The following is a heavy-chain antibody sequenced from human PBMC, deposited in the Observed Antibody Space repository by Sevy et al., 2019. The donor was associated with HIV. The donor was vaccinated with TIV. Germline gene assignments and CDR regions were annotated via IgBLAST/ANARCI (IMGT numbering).Heavy chain of an antibody. Sequence: SQTLSPTCAISGDSVSSNSAAWNWIRQSPSRGLEWLGRTYYRSKWYNDYAVSVKSRITINPDTSKNQFSLQLNSVTPEDTAVYFCARAGYYGSGTRLYYFDYWGQGTLVTVSS. J-gene: IGHJ4*02. CDR1: GDSVSSNSAA. D-gene: IGHD3-10*01. CDR3: ARAGYYGSGTRLYYFDY. V-gene: IGHV6-1*01. CDR2: TYYRSKWYN.